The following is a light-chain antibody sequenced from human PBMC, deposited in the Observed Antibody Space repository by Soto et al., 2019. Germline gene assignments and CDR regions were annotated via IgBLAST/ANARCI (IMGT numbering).Light chain of an antibody. CDR3: QQYGSSPRT. Sequence: EIVLTHSPGTLSLSPGERATLSCRASQSVSSSYLAWYQQKPGQAPRLLIYGASSRATGIPDRFSGSGSGTGFTLTISRLEPEDFAVYYCQQYGSSPRTFGQGTRLEIK. CDR2: GAS. V-gene: IGKV3-20*01. J-gene: IGKJ5*01. CDR1: QSVSSSY.